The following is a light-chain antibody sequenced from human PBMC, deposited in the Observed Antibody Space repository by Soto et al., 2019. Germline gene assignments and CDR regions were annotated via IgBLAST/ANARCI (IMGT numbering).Light chain of an antibody. CDR1: QNINNY. Sequence: DIQMPESPSALSASVVDRVTITCQASQNINNYLNWYQHKPGRDPKLLIYDASNLEAGVPSRFRVSGSETDFTFTITRLQPEDIATYYCQQYENLPTFGQGTRLEI. V-gene: IGKV1-33*01. CDR3: QQYENLPT. J-gene: IGKJ5*01. CDR2: DAS.